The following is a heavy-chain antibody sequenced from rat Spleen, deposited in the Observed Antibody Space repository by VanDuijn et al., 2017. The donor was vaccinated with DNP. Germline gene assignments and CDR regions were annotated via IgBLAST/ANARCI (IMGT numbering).Heavy chain of an antibody. J-gene: IGHJ3*01. CDR3: TTDLPFAY. Sequence: EVQLVESGGGLVQPGRSLKFSCAASGFTFSDYAMAWVRQAPKKGLEWVASISNTGDHTYYSDSVKGRFTISRDNAKSTLYLQMDSLRSEDTATYYCTTDLPFAYWGQGTLVTVSS. V-gene: IGHV5-17*01. CDR2: ISNTGDHT. CDR1: GFTFSDYA.